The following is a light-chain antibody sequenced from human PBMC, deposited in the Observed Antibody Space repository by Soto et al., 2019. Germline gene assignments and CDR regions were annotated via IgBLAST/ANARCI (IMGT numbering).Light chain of an antibody. V-gene: IGLV2-14*01. CDR3: CSYTSSSTYV. CDR2: DVN. CDR1: SSDVGGYNY. J-gene: IGLJ1*01. Sequence: QSALTQPASVSGSPGQSITISCTGTSSDVGGYNYVSWYQQHPGKAPKLMIFDVNSRPSGVSNRFSGSKSGNTASLTISGLQAEDEAHYYCCSYTSSSTYVFGTGTKVTVL.